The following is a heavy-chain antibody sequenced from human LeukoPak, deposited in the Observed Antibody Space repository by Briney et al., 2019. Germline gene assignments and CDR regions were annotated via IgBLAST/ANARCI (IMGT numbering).Heavy chain of an antibody. CDR1: GFTFSSYG. J-gene: IGHJ4*02. Sequence: GGSLRLSCAAPGFTFSSYGMHWVRQAPGKGLEWVAVISYDGSNKYYADSVKGRFTISRDNSKNTLYLQMNSLRPEDTAVYYCAKDQGYSYGYVSYWGQGTLVTVSS. D-gene: IGHD5-18*01. CDR2: ISYDGSNK. V-gene: IGHV3-30*18. CDR3: AKDQGYSYGYVSY.